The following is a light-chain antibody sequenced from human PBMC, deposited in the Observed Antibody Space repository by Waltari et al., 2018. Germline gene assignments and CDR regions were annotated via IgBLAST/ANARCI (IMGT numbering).Light chain of an antibody. Sequence: DIVMTQSPDSLAVSLGERATINCKSRHNILDSSNNKHHLAWYRQRPGQPPQVVIYWAFSRESGVPDRLTGSGSGTDFTLTISSLQADDVAVYYCQQYYTTPFTFGQGTKLEIK. J-gene: IGKJ2*01. V-gene: IGKV4-1*01. CDR1: HNILDSSNNKHH. CDR2: WAF. CDR3: QQYYTTPFT.